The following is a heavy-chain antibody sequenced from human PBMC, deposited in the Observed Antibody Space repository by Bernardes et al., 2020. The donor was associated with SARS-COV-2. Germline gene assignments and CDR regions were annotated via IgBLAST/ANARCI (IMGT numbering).Heavy chain of an antibody. V-gene: IGHV3-11*06. J-gene: IGHJ3*02. Sequence: GGSLRLSCAASGVTLSDYYMSWIRQTPGKGLEWVSDITGTFSDTKYADSVKGRFTMSRDNAKNSLYLQMNSLRAEDTAVYYCARGGRLHRDAFDIWGQGTKVTVSS. CDR3: ARGGRLHRDAFDI. CDR1: GVTLSDYY. CDR2: ITGTFSDT. D-gene: IGHD1-1*01.